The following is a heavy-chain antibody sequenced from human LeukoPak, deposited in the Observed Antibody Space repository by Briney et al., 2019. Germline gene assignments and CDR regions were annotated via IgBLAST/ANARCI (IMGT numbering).Heavy chain of an antibody. V-gene: IGHV3-30*02. CDR2: LRNDETEI. CDR1: GFTFSGYS. D-gene: IGHD3-16*02. Sequence: GGSLRLSCAGSGFTFSGYSLNWVRQSPGRGLEWVSFLRNDETEIHYADFAKGRFTISRDRSKNSVYLQMNSLRPDDTALYYCAKDGGRYRFDFWGQGTMVTVSS. CDR3: AKDGGRYRFDF. J-gene: IGHJ4*02.